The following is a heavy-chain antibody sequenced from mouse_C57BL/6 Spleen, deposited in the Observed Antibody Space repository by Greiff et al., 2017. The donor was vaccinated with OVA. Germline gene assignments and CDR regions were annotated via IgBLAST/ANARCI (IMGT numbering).Heavy chain of an antibody. V-gene: IGHV1-55*01. CDR1: GYTFTSYW. CDR2: IYPGSGST. J-gene: IGHJ3*01. CDR3: ARHYGSSPWFAY. D-gene: IGHD1-1*01. Sequence: QVQLQQPGAELVKPGASVKMSCKASGYTFTSYWITWVKQRPGQGLEWIGDIYPGSGSTNYNETFKSKATLTVDTSSSTAYMQLSSLTSEDSAVYYCARHYGSSPWFAYWGQGTLVTVSA.